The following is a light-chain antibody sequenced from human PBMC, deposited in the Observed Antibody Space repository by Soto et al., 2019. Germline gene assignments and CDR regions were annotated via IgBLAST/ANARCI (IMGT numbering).Light chain of an antibody. J-gene: IGKJ5*01. V-gene: IGKV1-39*01. CDR2: AAS. CDR3: QQNYNTPIT. CDR1: RDIRDF. Sequence: EIQMTQSPSSLSVSVGDRVTITCQASRDIRDFLNWYQQKPGKAPKLLIYAASSLESGVPSRFSGSGSGTDFTLTISSLQPEDFATYYCQQNYNTPITFGQGTRLEIK.